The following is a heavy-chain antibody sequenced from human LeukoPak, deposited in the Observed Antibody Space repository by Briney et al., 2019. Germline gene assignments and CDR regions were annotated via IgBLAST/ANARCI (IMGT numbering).Heavy chain of an antibody. V-gene: IGHV3-21*04. J-gene: IGHJ4*02. CDR1: GFTFSSYS. Sequence: AGGSLRLSCAASGFTFSSYSMNWVRQAPGKGLEWVSSISSSSSYIYYADSVKGRFTISRDNSKNTLYLQMNSLRAEDTAVYYCAKDRFGGYNYGGFDYWGQGTLVTVSS. D-gene: IGHD5-18*01. CDR3: AKDRFGGYNYGGFDY. CDR2: ISSSSSYI.